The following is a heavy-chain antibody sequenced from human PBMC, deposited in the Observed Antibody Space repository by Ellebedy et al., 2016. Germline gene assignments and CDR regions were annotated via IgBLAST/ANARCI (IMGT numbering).Heavy chain of an antibody. Sequence: SETLSLTXTVSGGSINSGAYYWTWIRQPSGKGPEWIGRISTSGNTIYNPSLRSRVTMSVDTSKNHFSLELTSVTVADTAVYYCATLTIPGGSDYWGQGILVTVSS. CDR2: ISTSGNT. D-gene: IGHD3-16*01. V-gene: IGHV4-61*02. J-gene: IGHJ4*02. CDR3: ATLTIPGGSDY. CDR1: GGSINSGAYY.